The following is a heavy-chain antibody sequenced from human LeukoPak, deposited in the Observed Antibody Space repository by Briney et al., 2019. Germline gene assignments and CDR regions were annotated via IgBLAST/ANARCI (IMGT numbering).Heavy chain of an antibody. D-gene: IGHD3-10*01. CDR3: ARVEYSGNYYGTHFDS. CDR1: GNSFTSHW. CDR2: LYPGDSDT. J-gene: IGHJ4*02. Sequence: GESLKISYKVSGNSFTSHWFAWVRQKPGKGLEWLGILYPGDSDTRYNPSFQGQVTISGDNSIRTAYLQWSSLKASDTAMYFCARVEYSGNYYGTHFDSWGQGTLVTVSS. V-gene: IGHV5-51*01.